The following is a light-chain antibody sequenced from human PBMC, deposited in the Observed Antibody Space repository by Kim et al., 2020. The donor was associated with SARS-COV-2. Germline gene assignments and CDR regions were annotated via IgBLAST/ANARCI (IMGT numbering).Light chain of an antibody. J-gene: IGKJ5*01. V-gene: IGKV3-20*01. CDR1: QTVSSSY. Sequence: LPPGERVTLSCRASQTVSSSYLAWYQQKPGQAPRLLIYAASSRATGIPDRFSGSGSGTDFTLTISRLEPEDFAVYYCQQYDNLITFGQGTRLEIK. CDR3: QQYDNLIT. CDR2: AAS.